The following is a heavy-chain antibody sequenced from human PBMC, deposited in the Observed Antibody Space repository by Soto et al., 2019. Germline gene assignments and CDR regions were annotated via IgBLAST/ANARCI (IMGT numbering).Heavy chain of an antibody. CDR3: TLGNWLSWPVDP. CDR1: GFTFSNAW. D-gene: IGHD3-9*01. CDR2: IKSKTDGGTT. J-gene: IGHJ5*02. V-gene: IGHV3-15*01. Sequence: GGSLRLSCAASGFTFSNAWMSWVRQAPGKGLEWVGRIKSKTDGGTTDYAAPVKGRFTISRDDSKNTLYLQMNSLKTEDTAAYYCTLGNWLSWPVDPWGQGTLVTVSS.